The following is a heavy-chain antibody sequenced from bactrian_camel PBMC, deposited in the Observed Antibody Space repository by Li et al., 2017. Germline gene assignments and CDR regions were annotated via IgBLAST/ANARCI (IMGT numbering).Heavy chain of an antibody. J-gene: IGHJ4*01. CDR2: INNGEDEQT. CDR1: GFTFSTKA. Sequence: VQLVESGGGLVQPGGSLRLSCLASGFTFSTKAMTWVRQAPGKGLEWVSTINNGEDEQTYYADSAKGRFTVSQDNAKNTVYLQMNSLKPEDTTMYYCKFQVAGTRRRYNCETGRTYWGQGTQVTVS. CDR3: KFQVAGTRRRYNCETGRTY. V-gene: IGHV3S40*01. D-gene: IGHD3*01.